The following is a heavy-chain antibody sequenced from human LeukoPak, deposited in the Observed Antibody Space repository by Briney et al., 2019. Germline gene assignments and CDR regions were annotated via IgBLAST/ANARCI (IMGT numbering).Heavy chain of an antibody. Sequence: ASVHDSCKASRYTFTSYYMHWVRQAPGQGLEWMGIINPSGGSTNYAQKFQGRGTMTRDTSTSTVYMELSSLRSEDTAVYYCARRQPLIAAAGTADPDYWGQGTLVTVSS. V-gene: IGHV1-46*01. CDR1: RYTFTSYY. CDR3: ARRQPLIAAAGTADPDY. J-gene: IGHJ4*02. D-gene: IGHD6-13*01. CDR2: INPSGGST.